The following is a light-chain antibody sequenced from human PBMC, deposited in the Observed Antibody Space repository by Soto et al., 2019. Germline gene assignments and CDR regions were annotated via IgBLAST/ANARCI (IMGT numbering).Light chain of an antibody. Sequence: QSALTQPRSVSGSPGQSVTISCTGSDVGAYDYVSWYRHLPGKAPKLLIYDVTERPSGVPDRFSGSKSGNTASLTILGLQAEDEADYYCCSFAGTNTFVVFGGGTKLTVL. CDR2: DVT. V-gene: IGLV2-11*01. CDR1: DVGAYDY. CDR3: CSFAGTNTFVV. J-gene: IGLJ2*01.